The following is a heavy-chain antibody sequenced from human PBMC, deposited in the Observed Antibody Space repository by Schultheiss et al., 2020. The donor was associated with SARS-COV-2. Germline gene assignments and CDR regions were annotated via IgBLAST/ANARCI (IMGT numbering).Heavy chain of an antibody. CDR1: GYTFTGYY. V-gene: IGHV1-2*02. J-gene: IGHJ6*03. Sequence: ASVKVSCKASGYTFTGYYMHWVRQAPGQGLEWMGWINPNSGGTNYAQKFQGRVTMTRDTSISTAYMELRSLRSEDTAVYYCARKKTVLGAVDGRSYYYYYMDVWGKGTPVTVSS. CDR3: ARKKTVLGAVDGRSYYYYYMDV. CDR2: INPNSGGT. D-gene: IGHD4-17*01.